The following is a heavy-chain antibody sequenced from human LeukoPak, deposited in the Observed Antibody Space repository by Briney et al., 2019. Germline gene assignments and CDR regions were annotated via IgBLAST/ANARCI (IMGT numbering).Heavy chain of an antibody. Sequence: GASVKVSCKASGYTFTSYAMNWVRQAPGQGLEWMGWINTNTGNPTYAQGFTGRFVFSLDTSVSTAYLQISSLKAEDTAVYYCARDLSSKGASIAVVPDDYWGQGTLVTVSS. V-gene: IGHV7-4-1*02. CDR1: GYTFTSYA. CDR3: ARDLSSKGASIAVVPDDY. D-gene: IGHD6-19*01. J-gene: IGHJ4*02. CDR2: INTNTGNP.